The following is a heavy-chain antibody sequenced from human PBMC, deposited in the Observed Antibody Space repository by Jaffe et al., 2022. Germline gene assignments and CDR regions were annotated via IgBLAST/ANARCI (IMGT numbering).Heavy chain of an antibody. CDR3: AREGDYDILTGYSNGDY. J-gene: IGHJ4*02. V-gene: IGHV1-69*05. D-gene: IGHD3-9*01. Sequence: QVQLVQSGAEVKKPGSSVKVSCKASGGTFSSYAISWVRQAPGQGLEWMGGIIPIFGTANYAQKFQGRVTITTDESTSTAYMELSSLRSEDTAVYYCAREGDYDILTGYSNGDYWGQGTLVTVSS. CDR1: GGTFSSYA. CDR2: IIPIFGTA.